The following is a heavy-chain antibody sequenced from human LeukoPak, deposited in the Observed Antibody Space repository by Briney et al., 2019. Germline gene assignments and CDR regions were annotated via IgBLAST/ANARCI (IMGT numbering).Heavy chain of an antibody. CDR1: GGTFSSYA. CDR3: ARWRELLSAFDI. D-gene: IGHD1-26*01. V-gene: IGHV1-69*13. J-gene: IGHJ3*02. CDR2: IIPIFGTA. Sequence: GASVKVSCKASGGTFSSYAISWVRQAPGQGLEWMGGIIPIFGTANYAQKFQGRVTITADESTSTAYMELSSLRSEDTAVYYCARWRELLSAFDIWGQGTMVTVSS.